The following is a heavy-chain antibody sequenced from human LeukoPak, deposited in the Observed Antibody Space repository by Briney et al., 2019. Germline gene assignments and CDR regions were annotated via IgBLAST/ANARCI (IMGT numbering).Heavy chain of an antibody. D-gene: IGHD6-13*01. CDR2: IYYSGST. CDR1: GGSISSYY. CDR3: AVSSWSLETFDY. Sequence: PSETLSLTCTVSGGSISSYYWSWIRQPPGKGLEWIGYIYYSGSTNYNPSLKSRVTISVDTSKNQFSLKLSSVTAADTAVYYCAVSSWSLETFDYWGQGTLATVSS. V-gene: IGHV4-59*01. J-gene: IGHJ4*02.